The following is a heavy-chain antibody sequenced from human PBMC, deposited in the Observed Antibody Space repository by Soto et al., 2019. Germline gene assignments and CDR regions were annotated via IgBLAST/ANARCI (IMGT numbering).Heavy chain of an antibody. CDR1: GFTFSSYG. CDR2: ISYDGSNK. CDR3: AKDGPYDSSGYLPYYFDY. J-gene: IGHJ4*02. Sequence: GGSLRLSCAASGFTFSSYGMHWVRQAPGKGLEWVAVISYDGSNKYYADSVKGRFTISRDNSKNTLYLQMNSLRAEDTAVYYCAKDGPYDSSGYLPYYFDYWGQGTLVTVSS. D-gene: IGHD3-22*01. V-gene: IGHV3-30*18.